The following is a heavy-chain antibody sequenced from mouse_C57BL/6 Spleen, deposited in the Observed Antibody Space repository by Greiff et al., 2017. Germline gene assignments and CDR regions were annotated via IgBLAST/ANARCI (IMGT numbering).Heavy chain of an antibody. CDR2: MDPSDSDT. Sequence: QVQLQQPGAELVMPGASVKLSCKASGYTFHSYWMHWVKQRPGPGLEWLGGMDPSDSDTNYNQKFKGKSTLTVAKSSSTAYMQLSSLTSEDAAVYYCARSDGYNFDYWGQGTTLTVSS. D-gene: IGHD2-3*01. V-gene: IGHV1-69*01. J-gene: IGHJ2*01. CDR1: GYTFHSYW. CDR3: ARSDGYNFDY.